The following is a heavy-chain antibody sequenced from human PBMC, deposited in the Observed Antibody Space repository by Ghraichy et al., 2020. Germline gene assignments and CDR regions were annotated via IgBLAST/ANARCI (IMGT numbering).Heavy chain of an antibody. D-gene: IGHD3-10*01. V-gene: IGHV3-64D*06. CDR2: VSNNGGST. J-gene: IGHJ4*02. CDR1: GFTFSSYG. CDR3: VKMNSGSGSYSAY. Sequence: GALNISCSASGFTFSSYGMHWVRQAPGKGLEYVSAVSNNGGSTYYADSVKGRFTISRDNSKNTLYLQMSSLRAEDTAVYYCVKMNSGSGSYSAYWGQGTLVTVSS.